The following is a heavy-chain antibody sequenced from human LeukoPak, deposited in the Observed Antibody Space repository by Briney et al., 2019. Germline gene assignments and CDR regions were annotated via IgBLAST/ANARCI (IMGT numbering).Heavy chain of an antibody. CDR2: IYSGGST. D-gene: IGHD2-15*01. J-gene: IGHJ3*02. CDR1: GFTVSSNY. V-gene: IGHV3-53*01. CDR3: ARASEVVHDASDI. Sequence: GGSLRLSCAASGFTVSSNYMSWVRQAPGKGLEWVSVIYSGGSTYYADSVKGRFTISRDNSKNTLYLQMNSLRAEDTAVYYCARASEVVHDASDIWGQGTMVTVSS.